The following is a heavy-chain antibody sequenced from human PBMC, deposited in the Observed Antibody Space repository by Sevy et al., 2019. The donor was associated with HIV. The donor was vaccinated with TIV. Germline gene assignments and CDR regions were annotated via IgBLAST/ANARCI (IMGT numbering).Heavy chain of an antibody. CDR3: AKRPYYYYNSDGHLVSSTDEADY. CDR2: ISGGGDGT. V-gene: IGHV3-23*01. J-gene: IGHJ4*02. D-gene: IGHD3-22*01. CDR1: GFTFNIYA. Sequence: GGSLRLSCAASGFTFNIYAMSWVRQAPAKGLEWLSDISGGGDGTYYADSVKGRFTISGDNSRNRLYLQMNSLRAEDMAVYYCAKRPYYYYNSDGHLVSSTDEADYWGQGTLVTVSS.